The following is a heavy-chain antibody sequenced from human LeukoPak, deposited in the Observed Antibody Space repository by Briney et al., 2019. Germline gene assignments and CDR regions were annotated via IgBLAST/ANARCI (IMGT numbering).Heavy chain of an antibody. V-gene: IGHV4-38-2*02. D-gene: IGHD5-18*01. Sequence: SETLSLTCTVSGYSISSGYYWGWIRQPPGKGLEWIGSIYHSGSTYYNPSLKSRVTISVDTSKNQFSLKLSSVTAADTAVYYCARGGVTSLNWFDPWGQGTLVTVSS. CDR1: GYSISSGYY. CDR3: ARGGVTSLNWFDP. J-gene: IGHJ5*02. CDR2: IYHSGST.